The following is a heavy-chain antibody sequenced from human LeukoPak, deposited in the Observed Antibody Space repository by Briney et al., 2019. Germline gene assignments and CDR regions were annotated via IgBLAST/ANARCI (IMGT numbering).Heavy chain of an antibody. Sequence: ASVKVSCKASGYTFTSYAMNWVRQAPGQGLEWMGWINTNTGNPTYAQGFTGRFVFSLDTSVSTAYLQISSLKAEDTAVYYCARDDNSGYLLNWFDPWGQGTLVTVSS. J-gene: IGHJ5*02. CDR1: GYTFTSYA. CDR3: ARDDNSGYLLNWFDP. V-gene: IGHV7-4-1*02. D-gene: IGHD3-22*01. CDR2: INTNTGNP.